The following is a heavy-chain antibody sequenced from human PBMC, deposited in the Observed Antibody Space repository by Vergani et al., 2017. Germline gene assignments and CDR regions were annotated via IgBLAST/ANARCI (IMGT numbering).Heavy chain of an antibody. CDR2: ISGSGGST. D-gene: IGHD3-10*01. V-gene: IGHV3-23*04. CDR1: GGTFSSYA. Sequence: VQLVQSGAEVKKPGSSVKVSCKASGGTFSSYAMSWVRQAPGKGLEWVSAISGSGGSTYYADSVKGRFTISRDNSKNTLYLQMNSLRAEDTAVYYCATAYYADPYYFDYWGQGTLVTVSS. J-gene: IGHJ4*02. CDR3: ATAYYADPYYFDY.